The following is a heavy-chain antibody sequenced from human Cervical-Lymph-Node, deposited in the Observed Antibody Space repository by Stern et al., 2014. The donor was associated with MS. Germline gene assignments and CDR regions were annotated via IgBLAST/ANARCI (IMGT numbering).Heavy chain of an antibody. Sequence: VQLVESGAEVKKPGSSVKVSCKASGGTFSKFPSSWVRQAPGQGLEWMGVIFPVFGTPTYAQEFRGRVTITADVSTSTVYMELSSLRSDDTAVYYCALSSETSDRWYSLGYDLWGQGTLVTVAS. CDR3: ALSSETSDRWYSLGYDL. D-gene: IGHD6-13*01. V-gene: IGHV1-69*01. CDR1: GGTFSKFP. J-gene: IGHJ5*02. CDR2: IFPVFGTP.